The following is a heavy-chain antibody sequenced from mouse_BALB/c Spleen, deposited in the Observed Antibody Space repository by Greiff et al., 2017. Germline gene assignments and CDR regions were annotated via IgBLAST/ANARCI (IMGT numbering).Heavy chain of an antibody. Sequence: EVKLMESGGGLVQPGGSRKLSCAASGFTFSSFGMHWVRQAPEKGLEWVAYISSGSSTIYYADTVKGRFTISRDNPKNTLFLQMTSLRSEDTAMYYCARRVKTGTGAMDYWGQGTSVTVSS. CDR3: ARRVKTGTGAMDY. CDR1: GFTFSSFG. D-gene: IGHD4-1*01. V-gene: IGHV5-17*02. CDR2: ISSGSSTI. J-gene: IGHJ4*01.